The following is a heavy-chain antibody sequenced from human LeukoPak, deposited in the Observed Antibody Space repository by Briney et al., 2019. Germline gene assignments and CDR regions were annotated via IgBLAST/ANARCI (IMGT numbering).Heavy chain of an antibody. CDR1: GYTFTSYY. CDR2: INPSGGST. CDR3: ARDVGTHDYSNLFDY. J-gene: IGHJ4*02. D-gene: IGHD4-11*01. V-gene: IGHV1-46*01. Sequence: ASVKVSCKAPGYTFTSYYMHWVRQAPGQGLEWMGIINPSGGSTSYAQKFQDRVTMTRDTPTSTVYMELSSLRSEDTAVYYCARDVGTHDYSNLFDYWGQGTLVTVSS.